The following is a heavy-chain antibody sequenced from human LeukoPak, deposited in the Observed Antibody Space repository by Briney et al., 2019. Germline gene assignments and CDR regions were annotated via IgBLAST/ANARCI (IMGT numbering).Heavy chain of an antibody. CDR1: AFSFDTNS. V-gene: IGHV3-9*03. CDR3: TKSSCSSTNCYAAGFAP. D-gene: IGHD2-2*01. J-gene: IGHJ5*02. Sequence: PGGSLILSCAPAAFSFDTNSMHCVRHPPGEGLEWVSGIIWNSPSIVYASSLKGRLTTSRANATNSLYLQMTSLRADYMALYYCTKSSCSSTNCYAAGFAPWGQGTLVTGSS. CDR2: IIWNSPSI.